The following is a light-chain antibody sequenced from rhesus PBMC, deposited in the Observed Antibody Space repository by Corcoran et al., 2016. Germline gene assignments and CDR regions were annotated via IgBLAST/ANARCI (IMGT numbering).Light chain of an antibody. J-gene: IGKJ1*01. CDR3: MQPLQSPWT. CDR1: QSLLHSDGRTY. CDR2: RVS. V-gene: IGKV2-73*01. Sequence: DIVMTQTPPSLPVTPGEPASISCRSSQSLLHSDGRTYLYWYLQKPGQPPRLLIYRVSNRFSGVPDRCSGSGSGTDCTLKSSRVEAEDVGVYYCMQPLQSPWTFGQGTKVEIK.